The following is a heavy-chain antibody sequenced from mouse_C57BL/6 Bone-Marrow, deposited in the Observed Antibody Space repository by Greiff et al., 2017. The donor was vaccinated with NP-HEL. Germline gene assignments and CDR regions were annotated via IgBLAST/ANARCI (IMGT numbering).Heavy chain of an antibody. V-gene: IGHV5-16*01. D-gene: IGHD1-1*01. CDR2: INYDGSST. Sequence: EVHLVESEGGLVQPGSSMKLSCTASGFTFSDYYMAWVRQVPEKGLEWVANINYDGSSTYYLDSLKSRFIISRDNAKNILYLQMSSLKSEDTATYYCARAYGSSYVTWYFDVWGTGTTVTVSS. CDR3: ARAYGSSYVTWYFDV. J-gene: IGHJ1*03. CDR1: GFTFSDYY.